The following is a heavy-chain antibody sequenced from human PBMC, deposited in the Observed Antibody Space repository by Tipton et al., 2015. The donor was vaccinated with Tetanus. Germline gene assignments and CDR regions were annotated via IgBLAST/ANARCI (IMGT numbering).Heavy chain of an antibody. V-gene: IGHV3-7*04. D-gene: IGHD3-10*01. J-gene: IGHJ4*02. CDR1: EFTLSRFW. CDR2: IKQDGSEK. CDR3: GRGGTYYYGSGHDF. Sequence: QLVQSGGGLVQPGGSLRLSCAASEFTLSRFWMSWVRQAPEKGLEWVANIKQDGSEKYFVDSVKGRFTISRDNARNSLYLQMTSLRAEDTAVYYCGRGGTYYYGSGHDFWGQGTLVTVSA.